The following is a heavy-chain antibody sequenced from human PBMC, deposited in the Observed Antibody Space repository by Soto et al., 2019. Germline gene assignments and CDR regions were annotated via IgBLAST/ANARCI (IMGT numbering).Heavy chain of an antibody. CDR2: IHHSGST. CDR1: GDSIRRSNW. V-gene: IGHV4-4*02. Sequence: QVQLQASGPGLVKPSGILSLSCAVSGDSIRRSNWLSWVRQSPGQGLEWIGAIHHSGSTNYNLSLKRRVTRPIDKSKNHFSLSLTSVPAADTAVYYCTRATAVADAIVYVVDVWGQGNAVTLSS. J-gene: IGHJ6*02. CDR3: TRATAVADAIVYVVDV. D-gene: IGHD1-26*01.